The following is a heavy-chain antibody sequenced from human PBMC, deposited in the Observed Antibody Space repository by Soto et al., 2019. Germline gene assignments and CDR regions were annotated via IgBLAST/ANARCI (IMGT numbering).Heavy chain of an antibody. Sequence: QVQLVQSGAEVKKPGASVKVSCKASGYTFTGYYMHWVRQAPGQGLEWMGWINPNSGGTNYAQKVQGWVTMTRDTYLSTAYMELSRLRSDDTAVYYCARSYSSSSEIGGMDVWGQGTTVTVS. CDR1: GYTFTGYY. V-gene: IGHV1-2*04. D-gene: IGHD6-6*01. CDR2: INPNSGGT. J-gene: IGHJ6*02. CDR3: ARSYSSSSEIGGMDV.